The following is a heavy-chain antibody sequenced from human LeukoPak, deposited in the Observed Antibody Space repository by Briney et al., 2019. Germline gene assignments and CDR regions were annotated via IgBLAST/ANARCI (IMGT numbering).Heavy chain of an antibody. D-gene: IGHD3-10*01. Sequence: PSETLSLTCTVSGGSVSSGSYYWSWIRQPPGKGLAWIGNIYYSGSTNYNPSLKSRVTISVDTSKNQFSLKLSSVTAADTAVYYCARDRVVRGGNAFDIWGQGTMVTVSS. CDR2: IYYSGST. CDR3: ARDRVVRGGNAFDI. J-gene: IGHJ3*02. CDR1: GGSVSSGSYY. V-gene: IGHV4-61*01.